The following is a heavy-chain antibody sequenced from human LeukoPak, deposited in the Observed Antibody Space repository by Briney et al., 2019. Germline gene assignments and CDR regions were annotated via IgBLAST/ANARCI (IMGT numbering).Heavy chain of an antibody. CDR3: AGADSGSYFYYFDY. V-gene: IGHV4-59*01. J-gene: IGHJ4*02. CDR2: IYYSGST. D-gene: IGHD1-26*01. Sequence: PSETLSLTCTVSGGSISSYYWSWIRQPPGKGLEWIGYIYYSGSTNYNPSLKSRVTISVDTSKNQFSLKLSSVTAADTAVYYCAGADSGSYFYYFDYWGQGTLVTVSS. CDR1: GGSISSYY.